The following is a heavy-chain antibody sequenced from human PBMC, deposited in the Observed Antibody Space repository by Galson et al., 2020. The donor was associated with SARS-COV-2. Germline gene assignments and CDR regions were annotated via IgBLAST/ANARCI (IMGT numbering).Heavy chain of an antibody. D-gene: IGHD1-26*01. CDR3: ARYSGSSRFDY. CDR2: VSYDGKIN. V-gene: IGHV3-30*04. CDR1: GFTFSNYA. Sequence: GGSLRLSCAASGFTFSNYAMNWVRQAPGKGLEWVAVVSYDGKINYYADSVKGRFTISRDSSKNTVYLQMNSLRGDDTAVYYCARYSGSSRFDYWGQGTLVTVSS. J-gene: IGHJ4*02.